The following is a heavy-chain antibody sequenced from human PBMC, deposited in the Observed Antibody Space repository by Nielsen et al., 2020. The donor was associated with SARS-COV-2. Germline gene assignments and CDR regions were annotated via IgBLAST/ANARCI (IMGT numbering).Heavy chain of an antibody. CDR3: AREDRTNWYGVDY. V-gene: IGHV3-30*04. J-gene: IGHJ4*02. CDR2: IPFDGLYK. D-gene: IGHD6-13*01. Sequence: GESLKISCAASGFNFRSYAIHWVRQAPGKGLEWVTVIPFDGLYKQYTDSVKGRFSISRDNSKNTVSLQMDSLRSEDTAVYYCAREDRTNWYGVDYWGQGTLVTVSS. CDR1: GFNFRSYA.